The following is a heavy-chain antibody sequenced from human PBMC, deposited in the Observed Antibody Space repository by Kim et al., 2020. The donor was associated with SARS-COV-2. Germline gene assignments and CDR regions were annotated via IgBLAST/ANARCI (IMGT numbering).Heavy chain of an antibody. D-gene: IGHD6-13*01. CDR3: ATIAAAGIYYYYGMDV. J-gene: IGHJ6*02. CDR2: FDPEDGET. CDR1: GYTLTELS. V-gene: IGHV1-24*01. Sequence: ASVKVSCKVSGYTLTELSMHWVRQAPGKGLEWMGGFDPEDGETIYAQKFQGRVTMTEDTSTDTAYMELSSLRSEDTAVYYCATIAAAGIYYYYGMDVWGQGTTVTVSS.